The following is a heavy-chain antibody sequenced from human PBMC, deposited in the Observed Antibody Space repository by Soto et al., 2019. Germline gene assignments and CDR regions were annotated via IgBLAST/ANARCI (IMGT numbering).Heavy chain of an antibody. CDR1: GFTFSNYW. CDR3: ARDRGPNPPVY. J-gene: IGHJ1*01. V-gene: IGHV3-7*01. Sequence: GGSLRLSCAVSGFTFSNYWMTWVRQAPGKGLEWVAYMSQDGSQIYYVDSLRGRFTISRDNAKNSLYLQMNSLRVDDTAVYYCARDRGPNPPVYWGPGTLVTVSS. CDR2: MSQDGSQI.